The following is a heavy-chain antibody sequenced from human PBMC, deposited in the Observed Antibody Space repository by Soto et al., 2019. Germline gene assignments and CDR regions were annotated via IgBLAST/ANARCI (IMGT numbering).Heavy chain of an antibody. D-gene: IGHD1-1*01. V-gene: IGHV4-4*07. CDR2: IYATGTT. CDR1: GASISGFY. J-gene: IGHJ5*02. Sequence: QVQLQESGPGLVKPSETLSLTCTVSGASISGFYWRWIRKSAGKGLEWIGRIYATGTTDYNPSHKSRVMMSVDTSKKQFSLKLRSVTAADTDVYYCVRDGTKTLWDWCDPWGQGISVTVSS. CDR3: VRDGTKTLWDWCDP.